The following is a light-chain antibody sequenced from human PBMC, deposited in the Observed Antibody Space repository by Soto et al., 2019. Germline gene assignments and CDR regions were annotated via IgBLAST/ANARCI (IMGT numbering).Light chain of an antibody. Sequence: QSALTQSASVSGSPGQSITISCTGTSSDVGSYNLVSWYQQNPGKAPKLMIYEVNKRPSGVSNRFSGSKSGNTASLTISGLQAEDDAYYYCCSYAGDYTLVFGGGTKLTVL. V-gene: IGLV2-23*02. CDR2: EVN. CDR3: CSYAGDYTLV. CDR1: SSDVGSYNL. J-gene: IGLJ2*01.